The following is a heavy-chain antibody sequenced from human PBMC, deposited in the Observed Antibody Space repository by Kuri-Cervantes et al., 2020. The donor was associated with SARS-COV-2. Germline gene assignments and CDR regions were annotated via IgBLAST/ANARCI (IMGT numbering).Heavy chain of an antibody. V-gene: IGHV1-2*02. CDR2: INPNSGGT. J-gene: IGHJ5*02. CDR3: ARSVSRTIFGVGNWFDP. CDR1: GYTFTGYY. D-gene: IGHD3-3*01. Sequence: ASVKVSCRASGYTFTGYYMHWVRQAPGQGLEWMGWINPNSGGTNYAQKFQGRVTMTRDTSISTAYMELRSLRSDDTAVYYCARSVSRTIFGVGNWFDPWGQGTLVTVSS.